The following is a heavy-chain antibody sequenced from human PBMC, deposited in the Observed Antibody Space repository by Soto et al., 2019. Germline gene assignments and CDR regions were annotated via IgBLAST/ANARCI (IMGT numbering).Heavy chain of an antibody. Sequence: PSETLCLTCTVSDDSSSSYKGSWIRQPPGRRLEWIGYIDSNGGTSYNPSLQSRVTISIDTSTKQFSLKLSSVTAADTAVYYCVRQGFGRLHGLVDVWGQGTTVTVSS. CDR3: VRQGFGRLHGLVDV. J-gene: IGHJ6*02. V-gene: IGHV4-59*08. D-gene: IGHD3-10*01. CDR2: IDSNGGT. CDR1: DDSSSSYK.